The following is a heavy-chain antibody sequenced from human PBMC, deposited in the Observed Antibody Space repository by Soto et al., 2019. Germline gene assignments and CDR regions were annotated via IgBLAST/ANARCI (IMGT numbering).Heavy chain of an antibody. Sequence: EVQLLESGGGLVQPGGSLRLSCAASGFTFSSYDMSWVRQAPGQGLEWVSAISGSGANTYYADSVKGRFTISRDNAKNTLYLQMNSLRAEDTAVYYCAKTQRAPYSSGMYGMDVWGQGTTVTVSS. CDR3: AKTQRAPYSSGMYGMDV. D-gene: IGHD6-19*01. V-gene: IGHV3-23*01. CDR2: ISGSGANT. CDR1: GFTFSSYD. J-gene: IGHJ6*02.